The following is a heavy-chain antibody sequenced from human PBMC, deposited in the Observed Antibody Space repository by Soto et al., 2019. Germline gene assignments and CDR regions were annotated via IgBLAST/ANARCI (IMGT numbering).Heavy chain of an antibody. CDR1: GFTVSSNY. V-gene: IGHV3-53*04. CDR3: ARAKYILYYYYYMDV. J-gene: IGHJ6*03. CDR2: IYSGGST. D-gene: IGHD2-21*01. Sequence: EVQLVESGGGLVQPGGSLRLSCAASGFTVSSNYMSWVRQAPGKGLEWVSVIYSGGSTYYADSVKDRFTISRHNSKNTLYLQMNGLRAEDTAVYYCARAKYILYYYYYMDVWGKGTTVTVSS.